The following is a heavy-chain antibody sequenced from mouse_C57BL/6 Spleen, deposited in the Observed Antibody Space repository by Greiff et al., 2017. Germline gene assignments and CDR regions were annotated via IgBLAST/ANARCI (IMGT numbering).Heavy chain of an antibody. Sequence: VQLQESGAELARPGASVKLSCKASGYTFTSYGISWVKQRTGQGLEWIGEIYPRSGNTYYNEKFKGKATLTADKSSSTAYMELRSLTSDDSAVYFCARRGMVTTLAYWGQGTTLTVSS. D-gene: IGHD2-2*01. J-gene: IGHJ2*01. CDR2: IYPRSGNT. CDR1: GYTFTSYG. CDR3: ARRGMVTTLAY. V-gene: IGHV1-81*01.